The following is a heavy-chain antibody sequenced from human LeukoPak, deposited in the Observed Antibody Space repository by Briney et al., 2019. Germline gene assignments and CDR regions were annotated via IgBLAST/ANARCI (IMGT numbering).Heavy chain of an antibody. J-gene: IGHJ6*03. CDR1: GFTFNSYW. CDR2: IISDGSST. V-gene: IGHV3-74*01. D-gene: IGHD6-13*01. Sequence: GGSLRPACAASGFTFNSYWMHWVRQAPGKGLVWVSRIISDGSSTSYADSVKGRFTISRDNDKNTLYLQMNSLRAEDTAVYYCARDREEYRSSWSVYYYYYYMDVWGKGTTVTVSS. CDR3: ARDREEYRSSWSVYYYYYYMDV.